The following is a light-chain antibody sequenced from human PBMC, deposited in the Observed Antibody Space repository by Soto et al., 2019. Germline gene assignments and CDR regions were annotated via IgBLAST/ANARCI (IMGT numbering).Light chain of an antibody. J-gene: IGKJ1*01. CDR3: QQYGDSPWT. CDR1: QYISTK. CDR2: GAF. V-gene: IGKV3-20*01. Sequence: EIVLTQSPGTLSLSPGERGTLSCRASQYISTKLAWYQQKPGQAPRLLFSGAFNRATDTPDRFSGSGSGTDFTLIISGVEAEDFAMYYCQQYGDSPWTFGQGTRVDFK.